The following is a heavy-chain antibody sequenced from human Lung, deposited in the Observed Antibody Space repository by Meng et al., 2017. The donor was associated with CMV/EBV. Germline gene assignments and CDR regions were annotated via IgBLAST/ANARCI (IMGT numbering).Heavy chain of an antibody. CDR1: GFTFSSYA. D-gene: IGHD3-22*01. Sequence: GGSLRLSCAASGFTFSSYAMHWVRQAPGKGLEWVAVISYDGSNKYYADSVKGRFTISRDNSENTLYLQMNSLRAEDTAVYYCARDPPLRITMIEGCDIWGQETXVTVSS. V-gene: IGHV3-30*04. J-gene: IGHJ3*02. CDR2: ISYDGSNK. CDR3: ARDPPLRITMIEGCDI.